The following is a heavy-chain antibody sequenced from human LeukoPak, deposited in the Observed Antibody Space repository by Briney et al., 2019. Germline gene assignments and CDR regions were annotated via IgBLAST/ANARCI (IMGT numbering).Heavy chain of an antibody. D-gene: IGHD2-2*02. CDR3: ARALVLRYCSSTSCYTWSPYNWFDP. Sequence: SETLSLTCAVHGGSFSGYYWSWIRQPPGKGLEWIGEINHSGSTNYNPSLKSRVTISVDTSKNQFSLKLSSVTAADTAVYYCARALVLRYCSSTSCYTWSPYNWFDPWGQGTLVTVSS. CDR1: GGSFSGYY. CDR2: INHSGST. V-gene: IGHV4-34*01. J-gene: IGHJ5*02.